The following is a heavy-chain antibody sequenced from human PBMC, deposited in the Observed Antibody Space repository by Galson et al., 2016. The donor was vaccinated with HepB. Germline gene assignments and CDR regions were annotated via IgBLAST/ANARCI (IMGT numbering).Heavy chain of an antibody. Sequence: QSGAEVKKSGESLRISCQGSGYTFSTYWIAWVRQMPGRGLEWMGSIYPGDSDTRYSPSFQGLVTISADKSITTAYLQWRNLRASDTAIYYCATSPNQYGDYMGWFDPWGPGTRVIVSS. J-gene: IGHJ5*02. CDR2: IYPGDSDT. CDR3: ATSPNQYGDYMGWFDP. CDR1: GYTFSTYW. D-gene: IGHD4-17*01. V-gene: IGHV5-51*01.